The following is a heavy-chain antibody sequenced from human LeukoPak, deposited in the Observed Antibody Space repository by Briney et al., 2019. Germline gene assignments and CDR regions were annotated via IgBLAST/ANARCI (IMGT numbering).Heavy chain of an antibody. V-gene: IGHV4-4*07. CDR2: IYTSGST. Sequence: PSETLSLTCTVSGGSISSYYWSWIRQPAGKGLEWIGRIYTSGSTNYNPSLKSRVTMSVDTSKNQFSLKLSSVTAADTAVYYCARDPICSSTSCPRSYAFDIWGQGTMVTVPS. D-gene: IGHD2-2*01. CDR1: GGSISSYY. CDR3: ARDPICSSTSCPRSYAFDI. J-gene: IGHJ3*02.